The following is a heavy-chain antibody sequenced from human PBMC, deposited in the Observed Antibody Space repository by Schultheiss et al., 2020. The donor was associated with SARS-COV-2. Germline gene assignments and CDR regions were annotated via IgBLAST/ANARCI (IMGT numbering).Heavy chain of an antibody. Sequence: ASVKVSCKASGYTFTSYDINWVRQATGQGLEWMGWMNPNSGNTGYAQKFQGRVTMTRNTSISTAYMELSSLRSEDTAVYYCARDRPSDCSSTSCYSPYYYYGMDVWGQGTTVTVSS. D-gene: IGHD2-2*02. V-gene: IGHV1-8*01. CDR1: GYTFTSYD. J-gene: IGHJ6*02. CDR2: MNPNSGNT. CDR3: ARDRPSDCSSTSCYSPYYYYGMDV.